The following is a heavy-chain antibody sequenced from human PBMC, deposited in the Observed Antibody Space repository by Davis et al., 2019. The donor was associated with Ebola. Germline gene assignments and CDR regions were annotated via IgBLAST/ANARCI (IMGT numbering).Heavy chain of an antibody. CDR2: INPNSGDT. CDR3: ARGDYYDSTDY. V-gene: IGHV1-2*04. Sequence: ASVKVSCKASGYTFTGYYMHWVRQAPGQGLEWMGWINPNSGDTNYAQKFQGWVTMTRDTSISTAYMELSRLRSDDTAVYYCARGDYYDSTDYWGQGTLVTVSS. J-gene: IGHJ4*02. CDR1: GYTFTGYY. D-gene: IGHD3-22*01.